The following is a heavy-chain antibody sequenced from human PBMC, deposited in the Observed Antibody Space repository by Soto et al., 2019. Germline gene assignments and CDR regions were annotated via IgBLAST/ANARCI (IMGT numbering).Heavy chain of an antibody. CDR2: ISGSGATT. CDR1: GITFIADA. CDR3: AKSFSSIWYDYFDY. V-gene: IGHV3-23*01. D-gene: IGHD6-13*01. J-gene: IGHJ4*02. Sequence: PGGSLRLSCAASGITFIADAMSWVRQAPGKGLEWVSAISGSGATTYYADSVKGRFTISKDKSQNTLYLQMTSLRAKDPALHYSAKSFSSIWYDYFDYWGQGSLVTVSS.